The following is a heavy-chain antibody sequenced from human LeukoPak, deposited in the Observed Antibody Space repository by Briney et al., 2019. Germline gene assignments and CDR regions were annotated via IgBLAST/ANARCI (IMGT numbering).Heavy chain of an antibody. CDR1: GYTFTSYG. CDR3: ARTRREEGYGYYFDY. D-gene: IGHD5-18*01. J-gene: IGHJ4*02. Sequence: ASVKASCKASGYTFTSYGISWVRQAPGQGLEWMGWISAYNGNTNYAQKLQGRVTMTTDTSTSTAYMELRSLRSDDTAVYYCARTRREEGYGYYFDYWGQGTLVTVSS. V-gene: IGHV1-18*01. CDR2: ISAYNGNT.